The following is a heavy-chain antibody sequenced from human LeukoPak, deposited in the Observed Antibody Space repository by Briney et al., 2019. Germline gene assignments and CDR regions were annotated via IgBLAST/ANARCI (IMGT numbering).Heavy chain of an antibody. CDR2: ISYDGSNK. D-gene: IGHD3-3*01. CDR3: ARDLVRGYYDFWSGYYFGY. Sequence: GGSLRLSCAASGFTFSSYAMHWVRQAPGKGLEWVAVISYDGSNKYYADSVKGRFTISRDNSKNTLYLQMNSLRAEDTAVYYCARDLVRGYYDFWSGYYFGYWGQGTLVTVSS. V-gene: IGHV3-30*04. CDR1: GFTFSSYA. J-gene: IGHJ4*02.